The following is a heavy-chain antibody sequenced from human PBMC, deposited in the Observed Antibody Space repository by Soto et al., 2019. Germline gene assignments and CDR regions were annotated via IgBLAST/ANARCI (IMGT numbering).Heavy chain of an antibody. CDR3: EGESGENWSYEAY. V-gene: IGHV4-4*07. Sequence: SETLSLTCPVSGDTSTSFSWNWIRQSAGKGLEWIGRISTTGNTHYNPSLESRVTMSLDTSKNQFSLKLTSVTAADTAVYYCEGESGENWSYEAYWGQGTLVTVSS. CDR1: GDTSTSFS. D-gene: IGHD1-7*01. CDR2: ISTTGNT. J-gene: IGHJ4*02.